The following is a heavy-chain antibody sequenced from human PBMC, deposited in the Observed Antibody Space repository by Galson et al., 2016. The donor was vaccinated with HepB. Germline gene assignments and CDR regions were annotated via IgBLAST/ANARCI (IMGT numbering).Heavy chain of an antibody. J-gene: IGHJ6*02. D-gene: IGHD6-19*01. Sequence: ETLSLTCTVSGGSINSYYWSWIRQPPGKGLEWIGYIYYSGSTNYNPSLKSRVTISVDTSKSQFSLRLTSVTAADTAVYYCARDRGSGWYNVNSHYGLDVWGQGTTVTVSS. CDR3: ARDRGSGWYNVNSHYGLDV. CDR1: GGSINSYY. V-gene: IGHV4-59*01. CDR2: IYYSGST.